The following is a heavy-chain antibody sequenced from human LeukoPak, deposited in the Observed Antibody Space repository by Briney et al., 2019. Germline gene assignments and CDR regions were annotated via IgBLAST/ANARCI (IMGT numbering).Heavy chain of an antibody. CDR1: GYSISSGYY. J-gene: IGHJ5*02. D-gene: IGHD6-13*01. CDR3: ARGQQLVRGWFDP. Sequence: SETLSLTCTVSGYSISSGYYWGWIRQPPGKGLEWVGSIYHSGSTYYNPSLKSRVTISVDTSKNQFSLKLSSVTAADTAVYYCARGQQLVRGWFDPWGQGTLVTVSS. V-gene: IGHV4-38-2*02. CDR2: IYHSGST.